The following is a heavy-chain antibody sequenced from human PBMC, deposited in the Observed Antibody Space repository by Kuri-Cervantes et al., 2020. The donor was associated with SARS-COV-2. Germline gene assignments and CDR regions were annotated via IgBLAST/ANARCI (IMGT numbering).Heavy chain of an antibody. CDR3: ARRQYYYDSSGSARVY. CDR1: GFTFSSYS. D-gene: IGHD3-22*01. J-gene: IGHJ4*02. Sequence: GGSLRLSCAASGFTFSSYSMNWVRQAPGKGLEWVSSISSSSSYIYYADSVKGRFTISRDNAKNSLYLQMNSLRAEDTAVYYCARRQYYYDSSGSARVYWGQGTLVTVSS. V-gene: IGHV3-21*01. CDR2: ISSSSSYI.